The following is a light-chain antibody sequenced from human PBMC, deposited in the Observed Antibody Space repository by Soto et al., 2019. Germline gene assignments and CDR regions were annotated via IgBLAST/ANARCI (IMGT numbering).Light chain of an antibody. V-gene: IGLV2-23*01. Sequence: QSALTQPASVSGSPGQSITISCSGISSILGMYNFVSWYQQHPGKAPKLMIYEDSKWPSGISNRFSGSKSGSTASLTISGLRAEDEADYYCCSYAGSSTVVFGGGTKLTVL. J-gene: IGLJ2*01. CDR1: SSILGMYNF. CDR3: CSYAGSSTVV. CDR2: EDS.